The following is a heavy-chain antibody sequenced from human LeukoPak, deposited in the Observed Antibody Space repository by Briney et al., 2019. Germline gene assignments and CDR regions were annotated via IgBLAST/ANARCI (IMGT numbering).Heavy chain of an antibody. CDR1: GFIVNSYA. Sequence: PGGSLRLSCAASGFIVNSYAMSWVRQAPGKGLAWVSLIYSDGVTQYADSVKGRFTISRANSKNTLYLQMNSLRDEDTAVYFCARDRAEGKTWVEFDPWGQGTLVTVSS. CDR3: ARDRAEGKTWVEFDP. CDR2: IYSDGVT. V-gene: IGHV3-66*02. J-gene: IGHJ5*02.